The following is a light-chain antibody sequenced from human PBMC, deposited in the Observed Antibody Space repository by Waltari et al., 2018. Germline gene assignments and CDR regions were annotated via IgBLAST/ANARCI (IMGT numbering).Light chain of an antibody. J-gene: IGKJ1*01. V-gene: IGKV1-5*03. CDR3: QQFNTYPWT. CDR1: ETISSW. Sequence: DIQMTQSPSTLSASVGERVTITCRASETISSWLAWYQQRPGKAPNLLIYKASRLGSGVPSRFSGSGSGTEFTLTISSLQPEDFATYYCQQFNTYPWTFGQGTKVDI. CDR2: KAS.